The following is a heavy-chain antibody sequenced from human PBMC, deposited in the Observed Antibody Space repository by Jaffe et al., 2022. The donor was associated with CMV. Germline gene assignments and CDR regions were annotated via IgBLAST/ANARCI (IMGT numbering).Heavy chain of an antibody. D-gene: IGHD3-22*01. Sequence: QVTLRESGPALVKPTQTLTLTCTFSGFSLSTSGMCVSWIRQPPGKALEWLALIDWDDDKYYSTSLKTRLTISKDTSKNQVVLTMTNMDPVDTATYYCARIGYDSSGYYYGAEYFQHWGQGTLVTVSS. V-gene: IGHV2-70*01. CDR1: GFSLSTSGMC. CDR3: ARIGYDSSGYYYGAEYFQH. CDR2: IDWDDDK. J-gene: IGHJ1*01.